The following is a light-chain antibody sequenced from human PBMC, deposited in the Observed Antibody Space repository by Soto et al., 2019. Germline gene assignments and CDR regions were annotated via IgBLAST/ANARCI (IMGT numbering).Light chain of an antibody. Sequence: QSALTQPASVSGSPGQSITISCTGTISDVGGYNYVSWYQQHPGKAPKLMIYEVSNRPSGFSNRFSGSKSGNTASLTISGLQAEDEDDCYCCSCTSRGTRAGVFGGGTKLTVL. J-gene: IGLJ3*02. V-gene: IGLV2-14*01. CDR1: ISDVGGYNY. CDR2: EVS. CDR3: CSCTSRGTRAGV.